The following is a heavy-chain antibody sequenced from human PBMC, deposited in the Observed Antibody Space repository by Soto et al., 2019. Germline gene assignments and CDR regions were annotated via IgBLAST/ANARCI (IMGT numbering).Heavy chain of an antibody. CDR2: IDPSDSYT. CDR3: ARLVVPAARGRVYYYYYGMDV. J-gene: IGHJ6*02. CDR1: GYSFTSYW. D-gene: IGHD2-2*01. V-gene: IGHV5-10-1*01. Sequence: GESLKISCKGSGYSFTSYWISWVRQMPGKGLEWMGRIDPSDSYTNYSPSFQGHVTISADKSISTAYLQWSSLKASDTAMYYCARLVVPAARGRVYYYYYGMDVWGQGTTVTVSS.